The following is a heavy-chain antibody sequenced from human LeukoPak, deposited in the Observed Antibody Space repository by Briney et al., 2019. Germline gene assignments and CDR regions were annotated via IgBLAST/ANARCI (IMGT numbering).Heavy chain of an antibody. Sequence: KPSETLSLTCAVYGGSFSGYYWSWIRQPPGKGLEWIGEINHSGSTNYNPSLKSRVTISVDTSKNQFSLKLSSVTAADTAVYYCARHPGYSSSSGAFDIWGQGTMVTVSS. CDR3: ARHPGYSSSSGAFDI. CDR2: INHSGST. D-gene: IGHD6-13*01. CDR1: GGSFSGYY. V-gene: IGHV4-34*01. J-gene: IGHJ3*02.